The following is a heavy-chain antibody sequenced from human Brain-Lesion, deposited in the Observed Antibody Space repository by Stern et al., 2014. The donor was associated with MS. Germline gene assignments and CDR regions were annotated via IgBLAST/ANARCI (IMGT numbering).Heavy chain of an antibody. Sequence: VQLEESGAEVKKPGSSVKVSCKASGGTFTTHPITWWRQAPGPGLEWMGGIIPFLNTTNYAQNFQGRTTITADKSTGTTYMEISSLRSDDTAVYYCASSVVASGHWGQGTLVIVS. D-gene: IGHD2-21*01. CDR3: ASSVVASGH. CDR1: GGTFTTHP. CDR2: IIPFLNTT. V-gene: IGHV1-69*06. J-gene: IGHJ4*02.